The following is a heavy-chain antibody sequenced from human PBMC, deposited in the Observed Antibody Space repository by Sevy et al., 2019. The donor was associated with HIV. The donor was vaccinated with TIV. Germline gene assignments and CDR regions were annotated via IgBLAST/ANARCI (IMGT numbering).Heavy chain of an antibody. CDR2: MTSDTRTI. V-gene: IGHV3-48*02. CDR1: GFKFSVYS. D-gene: IGHD1-1*01. J-gene: IGHJ4*02. Sequence: GGSLRLSCAASGFKFSVYSMNWVRQAPGKGLEWISYMTSDTRTIKYAESVKGRFTIYRDNARNSVYLQMNSLRDEDTAVYYCARSVEGHFDYWDQGTLVTVSS. CDR3: ARSVEGHFDY.